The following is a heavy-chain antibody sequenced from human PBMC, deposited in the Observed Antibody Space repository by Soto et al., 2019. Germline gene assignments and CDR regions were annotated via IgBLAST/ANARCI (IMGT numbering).Heavy chain of an antibody. V-gene: IGHV3-48*02. CDR3: ARDRTYYYDSSGREGLY. D-gene: IGHD3-22*01. Sequence: GGSLRLSCAASGFTFSSYSMNWVRQAPGKGLEWVSYISSSSTIYYADSVKGRFTISRDNAKNSLYLQMNSLRDEDTAVYYCARDRTYYYDSSGREGLYWGQETLVTVSS. CDR1: GFTFSSYS. CDR2: ISSSSTI. J-gene: IGHJ4*02.